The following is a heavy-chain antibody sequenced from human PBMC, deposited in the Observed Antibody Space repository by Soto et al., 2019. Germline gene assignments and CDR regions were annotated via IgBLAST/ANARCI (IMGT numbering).Heavy chain of an antibody. D-gene: IGHD6-13*01. CDR2: ISGSGDST. Sequence: PGGSLRLSCAASGFTFSSYAMSWVRQAPGKGLEWVSGISGSGDSTYYADSVKGRFTISRDTSKNTLYLQMNSLRAEDTAVYYCTRDASRDSSARGWFDPWGPGTLVTVSS. CDR3: TRDASRDSSARGWFDP. J-gene: IGHJ5*02. CDR1: GFTFSSYA. V-gene: IGHV3-23*01.